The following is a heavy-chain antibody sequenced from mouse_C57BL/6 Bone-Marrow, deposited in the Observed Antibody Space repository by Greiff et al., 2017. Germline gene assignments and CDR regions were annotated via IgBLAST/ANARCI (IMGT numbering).Heavy chain of an antibody. CDR2: IWSDGST. CDR1: GFSLTSYG. D-gene: IGHD2-5*01. Sequence: QVHVKQSGPGLVAPSQSLSITCTVSGFSLTSYGVHWVRQPPGKGLEWLVVIWSDGSTTYNSALKSRLSISKDNSKSQVFLKMNSLQTDDTAMYYCARHDSTAWFAYWGQGTLVTVSA. CDR3: ARHDSTAWFAY. V-gene: IGHV2-6-1*01. J-gene: IGHJ3*01.